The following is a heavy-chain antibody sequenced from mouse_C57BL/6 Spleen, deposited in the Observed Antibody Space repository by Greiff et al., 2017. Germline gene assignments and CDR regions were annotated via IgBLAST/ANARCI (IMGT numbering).Heavy chain of an antibody. CDR2: IYPGDGDT. V-gene: IGHV1-82*01. Sequence: VQLQESGPELVKPGASVKISCKASGYAFSSSWMNWVKQRPGKGLEWIGRIYPGDGDTNYNGKFKGKATLTADKSSSTAYMQLSSLPSEDSAVYFCARRYGSSFDYWGQGTTLTVSS. CDR3: ARRYGSSFDY. CDR1: GYAFSSSW. J-gene: IGHJ2*01. D-gene: IGHD1-1*01.